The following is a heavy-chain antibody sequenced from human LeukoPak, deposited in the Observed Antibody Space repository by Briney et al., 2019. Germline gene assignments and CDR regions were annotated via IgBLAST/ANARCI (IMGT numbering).Heavy chain of an antibody. V-gene: IGHV4-4*07. CDR3: ARDSDSSGYYSISFDY. D-gene: IGHD3-22*01. CDR2: IYTIGST. Sequence: SETLSLTCTVSGGSLSSYYWSWIRQPAGKGLEWIGRIYTIGSTNYNPSLQCRVTMSVDTSKNQFSLKLSSVTAADTAVYCCARDSDSSGYYSISFDYWGQGTLVTVS. J-gene: IGHJ4*02. CDR1: GGSLSSYY.